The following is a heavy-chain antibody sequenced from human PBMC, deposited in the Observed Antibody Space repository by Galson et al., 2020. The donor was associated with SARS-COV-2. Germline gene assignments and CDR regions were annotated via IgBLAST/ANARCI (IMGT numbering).Heavy chain of an antibody. CDR2: ISYDGSNK. Sequence: GGSLRLSCAASGFTFSSYAMHWVRQAPGKGLEWVAVISYDGSNKYYADSVKGRFTISRDNSKNTLYLQMNSLRAEDTAVYYCARGRGYCSSTSCTGYFDYWGQGTLVTVSS. J-gene: IGHJ4*02. D-gene: IGHD2-2*01. V-gene: IGHV3-30-3*01. CDR3: ARGRGYCSSTSCTGYFDY. CDR1: GFTFSSYA.